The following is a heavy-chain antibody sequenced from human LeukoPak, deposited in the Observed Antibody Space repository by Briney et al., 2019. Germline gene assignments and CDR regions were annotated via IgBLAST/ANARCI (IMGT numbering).Heavy chain of an antibody. J-gene: IGHJ4*02. CDR1: GFTFTSSA. Sequence: ASVKVSCKASGFTFTSSAVQWVRQARGQRLEWIGWIVVGSGNTNYAQKFQERVTITRDMSTSTAYMELSSLRSEDTAVYYCARAKTYYDFWSGLNSRHHFDYWGQGTLVTVSS. CDR3: ARAKTYYDFWSGLNSRHHFDY. D-gene: IGHD3-3*01. CDR2: IVVGSGNT. V-gene: IGHV1-58*01.